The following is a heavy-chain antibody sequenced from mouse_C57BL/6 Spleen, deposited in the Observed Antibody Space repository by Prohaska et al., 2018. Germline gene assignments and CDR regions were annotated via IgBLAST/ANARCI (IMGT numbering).Heavy chain of an antibody. Sequence: EVKLEESGGGLVQPGGSMKLSCVASGFTFSNYWMNWVRKSPEKGLEWVAQIRLKSDNYATHYSESVKGRFTISRDDSKSSVYLQMNNLRAEDTGIYYCTRDYGFSYAMDYWGQGTSVTVSS. CDR1: GFTFSNYW. CDR2: IRLKSDNYAT. V-gene: IGHV6-3*01. CDR3: TRDYGFSYAMDY. J-gene: IGHJ4*01. D-gene: IGHD2-4*01.